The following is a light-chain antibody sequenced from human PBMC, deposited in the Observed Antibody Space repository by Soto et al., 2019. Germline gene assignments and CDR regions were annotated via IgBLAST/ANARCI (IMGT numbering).Light chain of an antibody. J-gene: IGLJ1*01. CDR2: NVN. Sequence: QSLLTQPRSVSGSPGQSVTISCTGTSSDVGGYDYVSWYQQHPGKAPKLIIHNVNKRPSRVPDRFSGSKSVNTASLTISGLQAADEADYYCCSYAGSYTFVFGSGTKVTVL. V-gene: IGLV2-11*01. CDR3: CSYAGSYTFV. CDR1: SSDVGGYDY.